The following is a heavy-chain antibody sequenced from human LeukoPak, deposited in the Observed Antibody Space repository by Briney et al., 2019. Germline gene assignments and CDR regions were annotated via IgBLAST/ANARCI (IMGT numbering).Heavy chain of an antibody. CDR1: GGSISSSSYY. CDR3: ARDRRYCSGGSCYINWFDP. V-gene: IGHV4-39*07. CDR2: IYYSGST. Sequence: SETLSLTCSVSGGSISSSSYYWGWIRQPPGKGLEWIGSIYYSGSTNYNPSLKSRVTISVDTSKNQFSLKLSSVTAADTAVYYCARDRRYCSGGSCYINWFDPWGQGTLVTVSS. D-gene: IGHD2-15*01. J-gene: IGHJ5*02.